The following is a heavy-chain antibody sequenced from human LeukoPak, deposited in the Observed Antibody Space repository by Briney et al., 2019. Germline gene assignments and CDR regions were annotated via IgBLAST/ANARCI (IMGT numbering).Heavy chain of an antibody. Sequence: SETLSLTCTVSGGSISSSSYYWGWIRQPPGKGLEWIGSIYYSGSTYYNPSLKSRVTISVDTSKNQFSLKLSSVTAADTAVYYCARGPRVRWFDPWGQGTLVTVSS. CDR1: GGSISSSSYY. CDR3: ARGPRVRWFDP. V-gene: IGHV4-39*07. J-gene: IGHJ5*02. CDR2: IYYSGST.